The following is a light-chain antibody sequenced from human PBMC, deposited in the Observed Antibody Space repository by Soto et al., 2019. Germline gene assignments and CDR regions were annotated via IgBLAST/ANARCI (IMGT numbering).Light chain of an antibody. CDR1: QSVSTF. Sequence: ELVLTQSPATLSLSPGERAILSCRASQSVSTFLAWFQQKPGQPPRLLIYDASNRAAGIPARFSGSGSGTDFTLTISSLEPEEVAVYYGQQRSKWPITFGQGTRLEIK. CDR3: QQRSKWPIT. V-gene: IGKV3-11*01. CDR2: DAS. J-gene: IGKJ5*01.